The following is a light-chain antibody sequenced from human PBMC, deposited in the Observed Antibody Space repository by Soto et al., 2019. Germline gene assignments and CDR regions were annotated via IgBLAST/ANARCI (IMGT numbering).Light chain of an antibody. V-gene: IGKV3D-20*01. CDR1: QNVSNSY. Sequence: EIVLTQSPATLSLSPGERATLSCGASQNVSNSYLAWYQQKPGLAPRLLIYDASSRAIGIPDRFSGSGSGADVTLTISRLEPEDFALYYCQQYGTSRWTFGQGTKVEIK. J-gene: IGKJ1*01. CDR3: QQYGTSRWT. CDR2: DAS.